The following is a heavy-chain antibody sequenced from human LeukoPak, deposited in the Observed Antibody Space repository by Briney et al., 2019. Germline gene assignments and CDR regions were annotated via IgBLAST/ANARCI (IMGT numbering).Heavy chain of an antibody. J-gene: IGHJ3*02. V-gene: IGHV3-7*01. D-gene: IGHD3-16*01. CDR2: IKEDGSEK. CDR1: GFIFTDYW. CDR3: ARGGGHAFDI. Sequence: PGGSLRLSCAASGFIFTDYWMYWVRQAPGRGLAWVANIKEDGSEKNYVDSVKGRFTISRDNSKNTLYLQMNSLRAEDTAVYYCARGGGHAFDIWGQGTMVTVSS.